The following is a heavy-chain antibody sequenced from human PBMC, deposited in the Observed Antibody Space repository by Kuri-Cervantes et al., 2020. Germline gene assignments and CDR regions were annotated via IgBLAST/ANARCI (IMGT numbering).Heavy chain of an antibody. CDR3: ARGGYSNLDY. D-gene: IGHD4-11*01. J-gene: IGHJ4*02. CDR2: ISSSSSYI. V-gene: IGHV3-21*01. Sequence: LSLTCAASGFTFSGYSMNWVRQAPGKGLEWVSSISSSSSYIYYADSVKGRFTISRDNAKNSLYLQMNSLRAEDTAVYYCARGGYSNLDYWGQGTLVTVSS. CDR1: GFTFSGYS.